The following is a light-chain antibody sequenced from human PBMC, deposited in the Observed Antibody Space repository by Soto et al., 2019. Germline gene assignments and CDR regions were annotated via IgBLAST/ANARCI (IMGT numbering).Light chain of an antibody. J-gene: IGKJ2*01. CDR3: QQYNNWPPEYT. Sequence: EIVLTQSPATLSVSPGDRATLSCRASQIVGTNLAWYQQKTGQAPRLLIFGSSVRATGIPARFSGSGSRTEFTLTISSLRSEDFAVYYCQQYNNWPPEYTFGQGTKLEIK. CDR2: GSS. CDR1: QIVGTN. V-gene: IGKV3-15*01.